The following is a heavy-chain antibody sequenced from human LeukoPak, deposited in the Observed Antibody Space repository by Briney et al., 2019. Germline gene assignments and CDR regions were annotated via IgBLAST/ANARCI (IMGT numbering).Heavy chain of an antibody. J-gene: IGHJ4*02. CDR1: GYTFTDYY. CDR3: ARDPGRSLQTVPYYFDY. D-gene: IGHD4-11*01. Sequence: GASVKVSCKASGYTFTDYYIHWVRQAPGQGLEWMGWISAYNGNTNYAQKLQGRVTMTTDTSTSTAYMELRSLRSDDTAVYYCARDPGRSLQTVPYYFDYWGQGTLVTVSS. V-gene: IGHV1-18*04. CDR2: ISAYNGNT.